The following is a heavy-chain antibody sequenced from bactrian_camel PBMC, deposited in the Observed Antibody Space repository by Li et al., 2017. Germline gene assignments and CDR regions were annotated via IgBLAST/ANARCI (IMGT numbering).Heavy chain of an antibody. Sequence: QLVESGGGSVQAGGSLKLSCAGSAYILENCGMVWYRQTKGKEEKLVSVRKDGTPLYEDTVKGRFTLSHDRSKNTMYLQMDNLKTEDTGVYYCAALNSTYGGRFGWCKDFRGQGTQVTVS. CDR3: AALNSTYGGRFGWCKDF. CDR2: VRKDGTP. J-gene: IGHJ4*01. D-gene: IGHD6*01. V-gene: IGHV3S60*01. CDR1: AYILENCG.